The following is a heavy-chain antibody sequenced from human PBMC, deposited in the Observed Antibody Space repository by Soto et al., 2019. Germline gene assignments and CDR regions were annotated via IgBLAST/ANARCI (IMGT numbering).Heavy chain of an antibody. CDR2: TRNKANSYTT. Sequence: EVQLVESGGGLVQPGGSLRLSCAASGFTFSDHYMDWVRQTPGKGLEWVGRTRNKANSYTTEYAASVKRRFAISRDESKNSLYLQMNSLKPEDTAVYYCARPPYDSSGYYPNWGQGTLVTVSS. J-gene: IGHJ4*02. CDR3: ARPPYDSSGYYPN. D-gene: IGHD3-22*01. CDR1: GFTFSDHY. V-gene: IGHV3-72*01.